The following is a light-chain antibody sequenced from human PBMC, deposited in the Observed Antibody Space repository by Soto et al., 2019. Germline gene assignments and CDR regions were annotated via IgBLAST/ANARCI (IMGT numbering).Light chain of an antibody. Sequence: QSALTQPRSVSGSPGQSVTISCTGTSSDVGGYNYVSWYQQHPGKAPKLMIYAVSKRPSGVPDRFSGSKSGNTSSLTISGLQAEDEAAYYCCSYAGSYTHVFGTGTKVTVL. CDR1: SSDVGGYNY. CDR2: AVS. J-gene: IGLJ1*01. CDR3: CSYAGSYTHV. V-gene: IGLV2-11*01.